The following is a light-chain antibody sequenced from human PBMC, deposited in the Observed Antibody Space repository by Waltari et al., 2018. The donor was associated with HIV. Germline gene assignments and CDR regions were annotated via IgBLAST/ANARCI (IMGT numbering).Light chain of an antibody. J-gene: IGLJ3*02. CDR2: STN. CDR3: QSFDSTVRGWV. V-gene: IGLV1-40*01. CDR1: SPNIGAGYD. Sequence: QSVLTQPPSVSGAPGQGVTLPCAGTSPNIGAGYDVHWYLQLPGTAPKLLIFSTNNRPSGVPDRFSGSKSGTSASLAITGLQAEDEADYYCQSFDSTVRGWVFGGGTKLTVL.